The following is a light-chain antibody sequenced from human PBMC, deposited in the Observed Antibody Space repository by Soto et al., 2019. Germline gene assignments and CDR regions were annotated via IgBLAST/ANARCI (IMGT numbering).Light chain of an antibody. V-gene: IGLV2-14*01. J-gene: IGLJ2*01. Sequence: QCVLTHSASVSRSPGNSITLSLTETSRDVGGYNYVSWYQHHPCKAPNPLIYGLSPRPAEVSNCFSCSESGITSSLTISGLQSVEEADYYRSSYTSGSIVIFGGGTKFTV. CDR2: GLS. CDR3: SSYTSGSIVI. CDR1: SRDVGGYNY.